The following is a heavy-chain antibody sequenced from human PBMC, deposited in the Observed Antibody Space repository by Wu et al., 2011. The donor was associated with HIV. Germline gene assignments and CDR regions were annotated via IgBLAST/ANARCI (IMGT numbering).Heavy chain of an antibody. D-gene: IGHD5-24*01. V-gene: IGHV1-24*01. Sequence: QVQLVQSGAEVKKPGASVKVSCKVSGYSLSELSMHWVRQVPGKGLEWMGGSDPEDGEIVYAQKFQGRVTITTDASTRTVYMELSSLRSEDTAVYYCAKDRGRALQGWFDPWGQGTLVTVSS. CDR1: GYSLSELS. J-gene: IGHJ5*02. CDR3: AKDRGRALQGWFDP. CDR2: SDPEDGEI.